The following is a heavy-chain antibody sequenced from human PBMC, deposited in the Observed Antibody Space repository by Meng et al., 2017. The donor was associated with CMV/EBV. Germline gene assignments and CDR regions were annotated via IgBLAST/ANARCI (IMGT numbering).Heavy chain of an antibody. D-gene: IGHD2/OR15-2a*01. Sequence: GGSLRLSCAASGFTFSNFAMNWVRQAPGKGLEWVSSISGSGVSTNYADSVKGRFTISRDTAKNTLYLQMNSLRVEDTAVYYCARDRIFDVWGQGTTVTVSS. CDR3: ARDRIFDV. J-gene: IGHJ6*02. V-gene: IGHV3-23*01. CDR1: GFTFSNFA. CDR2: ISGSGVST.